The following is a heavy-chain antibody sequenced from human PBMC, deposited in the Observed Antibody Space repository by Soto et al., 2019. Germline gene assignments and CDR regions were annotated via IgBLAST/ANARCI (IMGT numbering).Heavy chain of an antibody. CDR2: ISGSGGST. CDR3: ATRGQPTYYYGSGSYYGNNWFDP. CDR1: GFTFSSYA. V-gene: IGHV3-23*01. J-gene: IGHJ5*02. Sequence: GSLRLSCAASGFTFSSYAMSWVRQAPGKGLEWVSAISGSGGSTYYADSVKGRFTISRDNSKNTLYLQMNSLRAEDTAVYYCATRGQPTYYYGSGSYYGNNWFDPWGQGTLVTFPQ. D-gene: IGHD3-10*01.